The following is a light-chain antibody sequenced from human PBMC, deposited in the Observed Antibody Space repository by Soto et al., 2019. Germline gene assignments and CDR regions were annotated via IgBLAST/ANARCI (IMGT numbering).Light chain of an antibody. CDR1: SSDVGAYNY. V-gene: IGLV2-14*01. CDR2: EVR. J-gene: IGLJ1*01. Sequence: QSALTQPASVSGSPGQSITISCTGTSSDVGAYNYVSWYQQYPGKAPKVIIFEVRKRPSGVSTRFSGSKSGDTTSLTISGLQAEDEADYYCSSYSSSTTFVFGTGTTVTVL. CDR3: SSYSSSTTFV.